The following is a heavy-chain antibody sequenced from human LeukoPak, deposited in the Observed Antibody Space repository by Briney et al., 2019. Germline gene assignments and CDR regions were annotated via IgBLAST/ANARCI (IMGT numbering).Heavy chain of an antibody. Sequence: PSETLSLTCTVSGGSIRNYYWSWIRQPPGRGLEWTAWIYYSGATKYNPSLDSRVTVSVDTSNNQFSLKLSSVTAADTAVYYCARHYGSGTYPLDSWGQGMLVTVSS. CDR1: GGSIRNYY. J-gene: IGHJ4*02. D-gene: IGHD3-10*01. V-gene: IGHV4-59*08. CDR3: ARHYGSGTYPLDS. CDR2: IYYSGAT.